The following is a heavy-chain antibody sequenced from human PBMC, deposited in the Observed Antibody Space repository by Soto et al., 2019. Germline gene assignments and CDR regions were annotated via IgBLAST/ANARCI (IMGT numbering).Heavy chain of an antibody. CDR1: GGSISSGGYY. CDR3: ARGVTMVRGVIHTPYFDY. Sequence: QVQLQESGPGLVKPSQTLSLTCTVSGGSISSGGYYWSWIRQHPGKGLEWIGYIYYSGSTYYNPYLKSRVTLPVDTSKNQFSLKLSSVPAADTAVYYCARGVTMVRGVIHTPYFDYWGQGTLVTVSS. V-gene: IGHV4-31*03. J-gene: IGHJ4*02. CDR2: IYYSGST. D-gene: IGHD3-10*01.